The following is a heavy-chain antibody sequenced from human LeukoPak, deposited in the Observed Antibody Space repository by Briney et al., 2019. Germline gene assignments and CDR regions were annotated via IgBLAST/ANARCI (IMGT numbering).Heavy chain of an antibody. V-gene: IGHV1-69*13. Sequence: SVKVSCKASGDTLSDSAINWVRQAPGQGLEWMGGIIPVFNTANYAGKFQGRVTIFADESTSTTYMELRSLTSEDTAVYYCTTKNIPREYKFMGWFDPWGQGTLVTVSS. CDR2: IIPVFNTA. J-gene: IGHJ5*02. CDR1: GDTLSDSA. D-gene: IGHD2/OR15-2a*01. CDR3: TTKNIPREYKFMGWFDP.